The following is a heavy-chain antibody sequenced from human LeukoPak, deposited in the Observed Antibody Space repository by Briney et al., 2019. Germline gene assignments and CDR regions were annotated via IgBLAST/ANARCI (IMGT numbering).Heavy chain of an antibody. V-gene: IGHV3-23*01. CDR1: GFTFSSYA. D-gene: IGHD3-22*01. Sequence: GGSLRLSCAASGFTFSSYAMSWGRRAPGKGLEWVSDISGSGGSTYYADSVKGRFTISRDNSENTLYLQMNSLRAEDTAVYYCAKGAYYDSSGYFLPLVYWGQGTLVTVSS. CDR3: AKGAYYDSSGYFLPLVY. CDR2: ISGSGGST. J-gene: IGHJ4*02.